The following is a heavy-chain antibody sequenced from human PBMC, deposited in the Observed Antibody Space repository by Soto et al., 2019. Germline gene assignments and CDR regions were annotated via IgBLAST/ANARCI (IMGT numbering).Heavy chain of an antibody. V-gene: IGHV3-9*01. D-gene: IGHD3-10*01. CDR3: AKDITGITMVRGVTKYYYYYGMDV. J-gene: IGHJ6*02. CDR2: ISWNSGSI. CDR1: GFTFDDYA. Sequence: GGSRRRSWAASGFTFDDYAMHWVRQAPGKGLEWVPGISWNSGSIGYADSVKGRFTISRDNAKNSLYLQMNSLRAEDTALYYCAKDITGITMVRGVTKYYYYYGMDVWGQGTTVTVSS.